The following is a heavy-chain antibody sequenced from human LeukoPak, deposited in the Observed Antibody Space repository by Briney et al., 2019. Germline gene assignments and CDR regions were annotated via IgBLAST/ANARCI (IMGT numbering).Heavy chain of an antibody. Sequence: GGSLRLSCAASGFTFRSYSMNWVRQAPGKGLEWVSSISSSSSYIYYADSVKGRFTISRDNAENSLYLQMNSLGAGDTAVYYCARDTAARRPFDYWGQGTLVTVSS. CDR1: GFTFRSYS. V-gene: IGHV3-21*01. J-gene: IGHJ4*02. CDR3: ARDTAARRPFDY. D-gene: IGHD6-6*01. CDR2: ISSSSSYI.